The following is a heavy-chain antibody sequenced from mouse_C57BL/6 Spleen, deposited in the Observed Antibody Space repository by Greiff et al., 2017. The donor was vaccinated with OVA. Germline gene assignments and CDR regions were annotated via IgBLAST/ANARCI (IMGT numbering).Heavy chain of an antibody. CDR2: IYPGDGDT. Sequence: VQLQQSGAELVKPGASVKISCKASGYAFSSYWMNWVKQRPGKGLEWIGQIYPGDGDTNYNGKFKGKATLTADKSSSTAYMQLSSLTSEDSAVYFCARWRLLRLFDYWGQGTTLTVSS. CDR3: ARWRLLRLFDY. J-gene: IGHJ2*01. V-gene: IGHV1-80*01. CDR1: GYAFSSYW. D-gene: IGHD1-2*01.